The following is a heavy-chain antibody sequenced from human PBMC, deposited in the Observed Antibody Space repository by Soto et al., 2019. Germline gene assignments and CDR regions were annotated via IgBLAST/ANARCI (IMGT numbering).Heavy chain of an antibody. CDR1: GFSLSTSGVG. Sequence: QITLKESGPTLVKPTQTLTPTCTFSGFSLSTSGVGVGWIRQPPGKALEYLAVIYWDDDKRYSPSLSSRLTITKDTSKNQVVLTMTNMDPVDTATYFCAHRRPWSSNWNSGWFDPWGQGTLVTVSS. CDR2: IYWDDDK. V-gene: IGHV2-5*02. D-gene: IGHD1-20*01. CDR3: AHRRPWSSNWNSGWFDP. J-gene: IGHJ5*02.